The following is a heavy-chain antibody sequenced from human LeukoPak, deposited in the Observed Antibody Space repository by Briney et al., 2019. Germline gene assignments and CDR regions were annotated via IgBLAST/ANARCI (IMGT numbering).Heavy chain of an antibody. CDR1: GFTFSIYG. J-gene: IGHJ6*02. CDR3: AKDWTTVTTGGYYYGMDV. V-gene: IGHV3-30*18. CDR2: ISYYGSNK. Sequence: GVPLRLSCAASGFTFSIYGMHWVRQARDKGLEGGAVISYYGSNKYYADSVKGRLTISRDNSKNTLYLQMRSLRAEDTAVYYCAKDWTTVTTGGYYYGMDVWGQGNTVTVSS. D-gene: IGHD4-11*01.